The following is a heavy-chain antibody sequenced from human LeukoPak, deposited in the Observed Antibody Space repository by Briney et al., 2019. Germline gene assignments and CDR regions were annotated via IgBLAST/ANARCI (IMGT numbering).Heavy chain of an antibody. CDR1: GFTFSTYS. CDR2: IQIGGST. D-gene: IGHD6-13*01. Sequence: LRLSCAGSGFTFSTYSMNWIRQRQPAGKGLEWIGHIQIGGSTNYNPSLKSRITISVDTSKNQFSLKLSSVTAADTAVYYCARGITGITATGSEWGQGALVTVSS. CDR3: ARGITGITATGSE. V-gene: IGHV4-61*09. J-gene: IGHJ4*02.